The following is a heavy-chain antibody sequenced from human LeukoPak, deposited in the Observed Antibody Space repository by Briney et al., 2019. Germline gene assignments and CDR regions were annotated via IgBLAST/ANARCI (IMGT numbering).Heavy chain of an antibody. CDR1: GSSFTTYW. V-gene: IGHV5-51*01. CDR2: IYPGDSYT. Sequence: GASLKISCKGSGSSFTTYWIGWVRQMPGKGLEWMGTIYPGDSYTTYSPAFQGQVTISVDKSISTAYLQWSGLKASDTAMYYCARHGTNYYYMDVWGKGTTVTVS. D-gene: IGHD6-13*01. CDR3: ARHGTNYYYMDV. J-gene: IGHJ6*03.